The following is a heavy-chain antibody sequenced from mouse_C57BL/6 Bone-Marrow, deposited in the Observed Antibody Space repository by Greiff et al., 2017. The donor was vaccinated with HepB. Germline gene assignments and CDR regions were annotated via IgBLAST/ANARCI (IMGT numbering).Heavy chain of an antibody. CDR2: IYPGDGDT. CDR3: ARGLLTTVVAPFAY. Sequence: QVQLQQSGPELVKPGASVKISCKASGYAFSSSWMNWVKQRPGKGLEWIGRIYPGDGDTNYNGKFKGKATLTADKSSSTAYMQLSSLTSEDSAVYFCARGLLTTVVAPFAYWGQGTLVTVSA. D-gene: IGHD1-1*01. CDR1: GYAFSSSW. V-gene: IGHV1-82*01. J-gene: IGHJ3*01.